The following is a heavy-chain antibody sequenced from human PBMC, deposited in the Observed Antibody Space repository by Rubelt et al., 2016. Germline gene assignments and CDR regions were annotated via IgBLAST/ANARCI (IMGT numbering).Heavy chain of an antibody. J-gene: IGHJ4*02. CDR1: GFTFSSYA. CDR3: AKGTGPRRGGTDY. D-gene: IGHD3/OR15-3a*01. CDR2: ISGSGGST. Sequence: EVQLLESGGGLVQPGGSLRLSCAASGFTFSSYAMSWVRQAPGKGLEWVSAISGSGGSTDYADSVKGRLTISRDNSKNTLYLQMNSLRAEDTAVYYCAKGTGPRRGGTDYWGQGTLVTVSS. V-gene: IGHV3-23*01.